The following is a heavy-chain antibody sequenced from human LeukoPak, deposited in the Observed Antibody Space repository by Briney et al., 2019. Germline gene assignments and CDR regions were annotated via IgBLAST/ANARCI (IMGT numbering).Heavy chain of an antibody. CDR2: ISWNSGSI. CDR1: GLTFRDYD. V-gene: IGHV3-9*01. D-gene: IGHD5-12*01. CDR3: AKTAPGYTSRRYPSLPADC. Sequence: SLRLSCTASGLTFRDYDNHWVRHAPRQGLDWVSGISWNSGSIAYADSVKGRFTISRDNAKNTLYLQMNSLTSVDTAIYYCAKTAPGYTSRRYPSLPADCWGQGTLVTASS. J-gene: IGHJ4*02.